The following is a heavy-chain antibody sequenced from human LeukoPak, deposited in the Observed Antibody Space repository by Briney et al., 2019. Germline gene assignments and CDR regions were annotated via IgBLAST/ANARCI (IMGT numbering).Heavy chain of an antibody. D-gene: IGHD6-19*01. J-gene: IGHJ4*02. V-gene: IGHV3-23*01. Sequence: PGGSLRLSCAVSGFTFSTYAMSWVRQAPGKGLEWVSAISGSGGSTYYADSVKGRFTISRDNSKNTLYLQMNSLRAEDTAVYYCAKAVAGTLDYWGQGTLVTVSS. CDR1: GFTFSTYA. CDR3: AKAVAGTLDY. CDR2: ISGSGGST.